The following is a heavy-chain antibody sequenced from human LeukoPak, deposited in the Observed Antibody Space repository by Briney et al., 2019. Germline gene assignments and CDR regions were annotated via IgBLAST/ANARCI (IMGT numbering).Heavy chain of an antibody. J-gene: IGHJ4*02. Sequence: ASVKVSCKASGSAFTNFYIHWVRQAPGQGLEWMGMINRSGGRTSYAQMFQGRMTMTRDRSTNTFYMDLSSLRSEDTAVYYCARAVTIFGVAIPAYWGQGTLVTVSS. D-gene: IGHD3-3*01. CDR1: GSAFTNFY. CDR3: ARAVTIFGVAIPAY. V-gene: IGHV1-46*01. CDR2: INRSGGRT.